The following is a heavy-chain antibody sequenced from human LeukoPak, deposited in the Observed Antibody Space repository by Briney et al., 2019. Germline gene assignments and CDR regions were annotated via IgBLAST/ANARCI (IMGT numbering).Heavy chain of an antibody. CDR3: ANSQEYCSGGSCYSGAFDI. Sequence: GGSLRLSCAASGFTFSSYGMHWVRQAPGKGLEWVAFIRYDGSNKYYADSVKGRFTISRDNSKNTLYLQMNSLRAEDTAVYYCANSQEYCSGGSCYSGAFDIWGQGTMVTVSS. D-gene: IGHD2-15*01. CDR1: GFTFSSYG. J-gene: IGHJ3*02. V-gene: IGHV3-30*02. CDR2: IRYDGSNK.